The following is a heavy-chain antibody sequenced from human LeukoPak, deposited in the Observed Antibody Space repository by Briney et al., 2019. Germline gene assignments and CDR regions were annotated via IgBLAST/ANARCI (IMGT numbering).Heavy chain of an antibody. J-gene: IGHJ6*03. CDR1: GGSISSYY. Sequence: SETLSLTCTVSGGSISSYYWSWIRQPPGKGLEWIGYIYTSGSTNYNPSLKSRVTISVDTSKNQLSLKLSSVTAADTAVYYCARLYSSSSNYYYYYMDVWGKGTTVTVSS. CDR2: IYTSGST. D-gene: IGHD6-6*01. V-gene: IGHV4-4*09. CDR3: ARLYSSSSNYYYYYMDV.